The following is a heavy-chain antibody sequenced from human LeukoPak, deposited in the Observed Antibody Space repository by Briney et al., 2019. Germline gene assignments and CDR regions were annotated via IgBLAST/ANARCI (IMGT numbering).Heavy chain of an antibody. D-gene: IGHD6-19*01. V-gene: IGHV3-21*01. J-gene: IGHJ4*02. Sequence: GRSLRLSCAASGFTFSSYSMNWVRQAPGKGLEWVSSISSSSSYIYYADSVKGRFTISRDNAKNSLYLQMNNLRAEDTAVYYCARSSGWVFDNWGQGTLVTVSS. CDR2: ISSSSSYI. CDR3: ARSSGWVFDN. CDR1: GFTFSSYS.